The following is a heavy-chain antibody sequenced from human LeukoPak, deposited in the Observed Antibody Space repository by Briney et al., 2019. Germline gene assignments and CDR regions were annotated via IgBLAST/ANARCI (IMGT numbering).Heavy chain of an antibody. D-gene: IGHD5-12*01. Sequence: PGGSLRLSCAASGFTVINNYMTWVRQAPGKGLEWVSAISGSASSTYYADSVKGRFTISRDNSKNTLYLQMNSLRAEDTAVYYCAKSGFGGDLLAFDYWGQGTLVTVSS. J-gene: IGHJ4*02. CDR3: AKSGFGGDLLAFDY. CDR2: ISGSASST. CDR1: GFTVINNY. V-gene: IGHV3-23*01.